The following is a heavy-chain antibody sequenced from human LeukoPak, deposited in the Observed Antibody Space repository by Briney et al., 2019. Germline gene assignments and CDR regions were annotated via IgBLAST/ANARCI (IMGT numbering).Heavy chain of an antibody. V-gene: IGHV3-48*02. J-gene: IGHJ4*02. CDR3: SRLRSGYYFDY. D-gene: IGHD3-22*01. Sequence: GGSLRLSCAASGFTFSSYSMNWVRQAPGKGLEWVSYITSSSSTINYADSVKGRFTISRDNAKNSLYLQMNGLRDEDTAVYYCSRLRSGYYFDYWGQGILVTVSS. CDR1: GFTFSSYS. CDR2: ITSSSSTI.